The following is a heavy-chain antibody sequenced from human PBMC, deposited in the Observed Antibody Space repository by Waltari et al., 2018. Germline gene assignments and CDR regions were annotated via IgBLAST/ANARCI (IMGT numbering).Heavy chain of an antibody. J-gene: IGHJ2*01. CDR2: ISSSSSYI. CDR3: TRDQLWFREQRYWYFDL. Sequence: EVQLVESGGGLVKPGGSLRLSCAASGFTFSSYSMNWVRQAPGKGLEWVSSISSSSSYIYYADSVKGRFTISRDNAKNSLYLQMNSLRAEDTAVYYCTRDQLWFREQRYWYFDLWGRGTLVTVSS. V-gene: IGHV3-21*01. D-gene: IGHD3-10*01. CDR1: GFTFSSYS.